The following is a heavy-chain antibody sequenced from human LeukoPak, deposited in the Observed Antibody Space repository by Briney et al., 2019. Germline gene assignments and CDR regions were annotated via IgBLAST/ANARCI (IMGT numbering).Heavy chain of an antibody. CDR3: AKFQVYYYYYGMDV. Sequence: GSLRLSCAASGFTFSSYAMSWVRQAPGKGLEWVSAISGSGGSTYYADSVKGRFTISRDNSKNTLYLQMNSLRAEDTAVYYCAKFQVYYYYYGMDVWGQGTTVTVSS. J-gene: IGHJ6*02. CDR1: GFTFSSYA. CDR2: ISGSGGST. V-gene: IGHV3-23*01.